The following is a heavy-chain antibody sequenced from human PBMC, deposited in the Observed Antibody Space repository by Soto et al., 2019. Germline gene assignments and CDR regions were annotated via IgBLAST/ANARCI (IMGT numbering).Heavy chain of an antibody. CDR2: IYSGGST. J-gene: IGHJ4*02. CDR3: AKDRLAGNFDY. Sequence: GGSLRLSCAASGFTVSSNYMSWVRQAPGKGLEWVSLIYSGGSTYYADSVKGRFTISRDNSKNTLYLQMSSLRVEDTAVYYCAKDRLAGNFDYWGQGTQVTVSS. CDR1: GFTVSSNY. V-gene: IGHV3-66*01.